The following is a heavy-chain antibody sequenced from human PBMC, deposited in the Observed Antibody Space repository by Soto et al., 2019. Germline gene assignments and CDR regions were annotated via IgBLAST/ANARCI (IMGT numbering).Heavy chain of an antibody. V-gene: IGHV1-24*01. CDR2: FDPEDGET. CDR1: GYTLTELS. CDR3: ATKGRWYVGYYYYGMDV. J-gene: IGHJ6*02. D-gene: IGHD6-13*01. Sequence: ASVKVSCKVSGYTLTELSMHWVRQAPGKGLEWMGGFDPEDGETIYARKFQGRVTMTEDTSTDTAYMELSSLRSEDTAVYYCATKGRWYVGYYYYGMDVWGQGTTVTVSS.